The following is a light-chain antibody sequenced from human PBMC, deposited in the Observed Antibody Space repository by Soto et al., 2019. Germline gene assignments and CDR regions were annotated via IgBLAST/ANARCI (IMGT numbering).Light chain of an antibody. J-gene: IGKJ4*01. V-gene: IGKV3-11*01. CDR1: QSVSSS. CDR3: LHRANWPLT. Sequence: EIVLTQSPATLSLSPGERATLSCRASQSVSSSLAWYQQKPGQAPRLLIYDVSNRATGIPARFSGSGSGTDFTLTISSLEPEDFAVYYCLHRANWPLTFGGGTKVEIK. CDR2: DVS.